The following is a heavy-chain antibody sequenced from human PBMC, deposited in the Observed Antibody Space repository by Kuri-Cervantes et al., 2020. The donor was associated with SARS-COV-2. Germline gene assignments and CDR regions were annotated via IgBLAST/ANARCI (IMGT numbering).Heavy chain of an antibody. CDR1: GFTFSSYS. J-gene: IGHJ3*02. CDR3: ARDRYSSSWYFVSAFDI. V-gene: IGHV3-21*01. Sequence: GESLKISCAASGFTFSSYSMNWVRQAPGKGLEWVSSISSSSSYIYYADSVKGRFTISRDNAKNPLYLQMNSLRAEDTAVYYCARDRYSSSWYFVSAFDIWGQGTMVTVSS. CDR2: ISSSSSYI. D-gene: IGHD6-13*01.